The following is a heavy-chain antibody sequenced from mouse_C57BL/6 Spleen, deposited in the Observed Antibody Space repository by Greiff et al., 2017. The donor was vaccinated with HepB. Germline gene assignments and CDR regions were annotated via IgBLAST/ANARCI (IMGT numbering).Heavy chain of an antibody. CDR3: ARGGDWFAY. CDR2: IYPGSGST. Sequence: VQLQQSGAELVKPGASVKMSCKASGYTFTSYWITWVKQRPGQGLEWIGDIYPGSGSTNYNEKFKSKATLTVDTSSSTAYMQLSSLKSEDSAVYYCARGGDWFAYWGQGTLVTVS. J-gene: IGHJ3*01. CDR1: GYTFTSYW. V-gene: IGHV1-55*01.